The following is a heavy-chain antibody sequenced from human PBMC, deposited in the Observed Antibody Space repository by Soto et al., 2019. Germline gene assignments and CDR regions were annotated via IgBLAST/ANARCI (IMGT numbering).Heavy chain of an antibody. CDR1: GYTLTSYG. J-gene: IGHJ3*02. D-gene: IGHD3-3*01. V-gene: IGHV1-18*04. CDR2: ISAYNGNT. Sequence: GASVKVSCKASGYTLTSYGISWVRQAPGQGLEWMGWISAYNGNTNYAQKLQGRVTMTTDTSTSTAYMELRSLRSDDTAVYYCARVQMYQYDFWSGYYRGDAFDIWGQGTMVTVSS. CDR3: ARVQMYQYDFWSGYYRGDAFDI.